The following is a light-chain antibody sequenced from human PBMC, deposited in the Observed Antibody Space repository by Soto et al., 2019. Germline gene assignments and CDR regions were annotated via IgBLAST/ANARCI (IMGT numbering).Light chain of an antibody. CDR1: QSVLYSSDNENY. CDR2: WAS. CDR3: QQYYSTPYT. Sequence: DIVMTQSPDSLAVSLGERATINCKSSQSVLYSSDNENYLAWYQQKPGQPPKLLIYWASTRESGVPDRFSGSGSGTDFTLTIGSLQAEDVAVYYCQQYYSTPYTFGQGTRLEI. J-gene: IGKJ2*01. V-gene: IGKV4-1*01.